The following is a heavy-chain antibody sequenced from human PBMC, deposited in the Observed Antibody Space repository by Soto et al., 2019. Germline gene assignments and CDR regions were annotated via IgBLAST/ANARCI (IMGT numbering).Heavy chain of an antibody. V-gene: IGHV4-34*01. D-gene: IGHD3-3*01. Sequence: QVQLQQWGAGLLKPSETLSLTCAVYGGSFSGYYWSWIRQPPGKGLEWIGEINHSGSTNYNPSLKSRVTISVDTSKNQFSVKLSSVTAADTAVYYCARGRHGALLRFLEWSGRAEFDYWGQGTLVTVSS. J-gene: IGHJ4*02. CDR3: ARGRHGALLRFLEWSGRAEFDY. CDR1: GGSFSGYY. CDR2: INHSGST.